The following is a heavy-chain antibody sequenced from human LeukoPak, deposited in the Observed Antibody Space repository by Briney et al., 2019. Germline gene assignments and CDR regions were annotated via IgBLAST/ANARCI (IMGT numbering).Heavy chain of an antibody. Sequence: GESLKISCKGSGYSFTSYWIGWVRQMPGKGLEWMGIIYPDDSDTRYSPSFQGQVTISADKSISTAYLQWSSLKASDTAMYYCARRYCSGGSCYYGMDVWGQGTTVTVSS. CDR1: GYSFTSYW. J-gene: IGHJ6*02. CDR2: IYPDDSDT. V-gene: IGHV5-51*01. D-gene: IGHD2-15*01. CDR3: ARRYCSGGSCYYGMDV.